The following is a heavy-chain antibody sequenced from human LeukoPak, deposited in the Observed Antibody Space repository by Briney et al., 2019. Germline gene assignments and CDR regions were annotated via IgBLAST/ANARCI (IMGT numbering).Heavy chain of an antibody. Sequence: SETLSLTCTVSGGSISSSSYYWGWIRQPPGMGLEGIGSIYYSGSTYYNPSLKSRVTIAVDTSKNQFSLKLSSVTDADTAVYYCARRRYYYDSLENWFDPWGQGTLVTVSS. CDR2: IYYSGST. CDR1: GGSISSSSYY. D-gene: IGHD3-22*01. CDR3: ARRRYYYDSLENWFDP. J-gene: IGHJ5*02. V-gene: IGHV4-39*01.